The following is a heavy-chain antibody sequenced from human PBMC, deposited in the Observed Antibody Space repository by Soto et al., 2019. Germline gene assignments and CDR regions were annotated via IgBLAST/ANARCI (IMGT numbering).Heavy chain of an antibody. CDR2: ISYDGSKK. D-gene: IGHD1-1*01. J-gene: IGHJ3*01. CDR3: ARAKSQLPTDSFDF. CDR1: GFIFSNSA. Sequence: QVQLVESGGGVVQPGRSLRLSCAASGFIFSNSAMHWVRQAPGKGLDWVAIISYDGSKKFYADSVKGRFTIARDNSKNTMSLLMNSLRAEDTAVYYCARAKSQLPTDSFDFWGQGTMVTVSS. V-gene: IGHV3-30-3*01.